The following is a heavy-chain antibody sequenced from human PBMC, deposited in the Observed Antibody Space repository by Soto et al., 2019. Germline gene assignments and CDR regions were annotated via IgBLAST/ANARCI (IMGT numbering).Heavy chain of an antibody. CDR2: ITDSSDTV. CDR1: GFSFSNYN. CDR3: ARDFGHGYYLHY. Sequence: EVQLVESGGGLAQPGGSLRLSCVASGFSFSNYNMNWVRQAPGKGLEWVSYITDSSDTVHYADSVRGRFTISRDNAESSLYLQMNSLRDEDTAVYFCARDFGHGYYLHYWGRGTLVTVSS. V-gene: IGHV3-48*02. J-gene: IGHJ4*02. D-gene: IGHD3-3*01.